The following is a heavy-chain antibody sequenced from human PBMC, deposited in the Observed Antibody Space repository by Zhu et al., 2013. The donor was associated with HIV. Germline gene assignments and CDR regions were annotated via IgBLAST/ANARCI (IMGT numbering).Heavy chain of an antibody. V-gene: IGHV4-59*01. CDR3: ARDGGQVLRIFGVGHHSTHAFDI. D-gene: IGHD3-3*01. CDR1: GGSISSYY. CDR2: IYYSGST. J-gene: IGHJ3*02. Sequence: QVQLQESGPGLVKPSETLSLTCTVSGGSISSYYWSWIRQPPGKGLEWIGYIYYSGSTNYNPSLKSRVTISVDTSKNQFSLKLSSVTAADTAVYYCARDGGQVLRIFGVGHHSTHAFDIWGQGTMVTVSS.